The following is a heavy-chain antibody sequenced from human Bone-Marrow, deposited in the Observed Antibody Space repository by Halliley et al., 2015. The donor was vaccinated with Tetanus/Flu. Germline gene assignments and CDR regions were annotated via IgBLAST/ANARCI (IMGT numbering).Heavy chain of an antibody. V-gene: IGHV3-30*03. CDR2: ISFDGTNK. Sequence: WGAVISFDGTNKFYADSVKGRFTISRDNTKYTLYLEMNSLQPEDTSVYYCARDRKGFGGELDYWGQGTLVTVSS. D-gene: IGHD3-3*01. J-gene: IGHJ4*02. CDR3: ARDRKGFGGELDY.